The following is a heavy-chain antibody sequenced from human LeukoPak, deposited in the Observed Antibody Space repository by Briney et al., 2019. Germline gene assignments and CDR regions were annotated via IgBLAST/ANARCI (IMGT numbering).Heavy chain of an antibody. CDR1: GFTFSSYW. Sequence: GGSLRLSCAASGFTFSSYWMSWVRQAPGKGLEWVANIKQDGSEKYYVDSVKGRFTISRDNAKNSLYLQMNSLRAEDTAVYYCARDSPGYDFWSASSNWFDPWGQGTLVTVSS. J-gene: IGHJ5*02. D-gene: IGHD3-3*01. CDR3: ARDSPGYDFWSASSNWFDP. V-gene: IGHV3-7*01. CDR2: IKQDGSEK.